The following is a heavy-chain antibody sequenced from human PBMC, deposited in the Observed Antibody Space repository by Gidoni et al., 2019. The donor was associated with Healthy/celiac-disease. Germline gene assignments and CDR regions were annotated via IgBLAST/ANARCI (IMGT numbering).Heavy chain of an antibody. CDR1: GFTFSSYG. CDR2: ISYDGSNT. Sequence: QVQLVESGGGEVQHGRYMRLSWSASGFTFSSYGLHWVRQAPGTGLEWVSVISYDGSNTYYADSVNGRFTISRDNSNITLYLHMNSLSAEDTAVYYCWGTSLAVAVKGARYFDLWCLGTLVTVSS. J-gene: IGHJ2*01. D-gene: IGHD6-19*01. CDR3: WGTSLAVAVKGARYFDL. V-gene: IGHV3-30*03.